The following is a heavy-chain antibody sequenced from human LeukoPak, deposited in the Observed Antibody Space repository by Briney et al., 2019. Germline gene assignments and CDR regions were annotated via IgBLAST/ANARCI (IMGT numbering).Heavy chain of an antibody. D-gene: IGHD6-13*01. CDR3: ARELASGD. CDR2: INTDGNST. J-gene: IGHJ4*02. V-gene: IGHV3-74*01. Sequence: GGCLRLSCAASGFTFSTYWMHCVRQAPGKGLVWVSQINTDGNSTNYADSVKGRFTVTRDNAKNMLYLQMNSLRAEDTAVYYCARELASGDWGQGTLVTVSS. CDR1: GFTFSTYW.